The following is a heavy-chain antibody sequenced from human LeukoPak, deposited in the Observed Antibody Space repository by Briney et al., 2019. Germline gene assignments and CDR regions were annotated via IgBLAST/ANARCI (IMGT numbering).Heavy chain of an antibody. CDR3: ASYRVYSGSGRSPGAG. D-gene: IGHD3-10*01. CDR2: ISSSGSII. Sequence: GGSLRLSCVASGFTFSSYEMNWVRQAPGKGLEWVSYISSSGSIIKYADSVKGRFAISRNNAKNSLYLQMNSLRAEDTAVYYCASYRVYSGSGRSPGAGWGQGTLVTVSS. J-gene: IGHJ4*02. CDR1: GFTFSSYE. V-gene: IGHV3-48*03.